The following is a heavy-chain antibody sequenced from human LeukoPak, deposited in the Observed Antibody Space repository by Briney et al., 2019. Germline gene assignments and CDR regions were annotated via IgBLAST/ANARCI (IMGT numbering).Heavy chain of an antibody. CDR3: LTVVETTIAAFDI. V-gene: IGHV3-74*01. Sequence: GGSLRLSCAASGFTFSNYWMHWVRQAPGKGLVWVSRIDANAKTTSYADSVKGRFTISTDNAKKTLYLQMNSLRVEDTAVYYCLTVVETTIAAFDIWGQGTMVTVSS. CDR2: IDANAKTT. CDR1: GFTFSNYW. J-gene: IGHJ3*02. D-gene: IGHD1-26*01.